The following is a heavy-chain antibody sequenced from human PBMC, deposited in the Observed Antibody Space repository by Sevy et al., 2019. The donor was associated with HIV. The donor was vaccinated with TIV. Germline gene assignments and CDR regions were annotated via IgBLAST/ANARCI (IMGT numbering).Heavy chain of an antibody. D-gene: IGHD6-19*01. CDR1: GFTFSTYA. CDR2: ISGSGGST. J-gene: IGHJ4*02. Sequence: GGSLRLSCAASGFTFSTYAMSWVRQAPGKGLEWVSAISGSGGSTYYADSVKGRFTISRDNSKNTLYLQMHSLRVEDTGVYYCSRESGSDWYLDYWGQGTLVTVSS. V-gene: IGHV3-23*01. CDR3: SRESGSDWYLDY.